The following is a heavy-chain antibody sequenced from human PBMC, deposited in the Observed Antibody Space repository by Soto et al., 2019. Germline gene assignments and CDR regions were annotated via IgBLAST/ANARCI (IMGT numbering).Heavy chain of an antibody. Sequence: SETLSLTCTVSGGSISSYYWSWIRQPPGKGLEWIGYIYYSGSTNYNPSLKSRVTISVDTSKNQFSLKLSSVTAADTAVYYCARDHRSRPAYCGQRTLVTVSS. CDR1: GGSISSYY. J-gene: IGHJ1*01. D-gene: IGHD6-6*01. CDR3: ARDHRSRPAY. CDR2: IYYSGST. V-gene: IGHV4-59*01.